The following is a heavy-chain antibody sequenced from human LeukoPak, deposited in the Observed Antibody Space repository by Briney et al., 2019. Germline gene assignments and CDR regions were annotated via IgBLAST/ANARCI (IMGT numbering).Heavy chain of an antibody. CDR1: GYSFTGYY. CDR3: AREIDGAVSAFDI. Sequence: ASVKVSCKASGYSFTGYYIHWVRQAPGQGLEWMGWINPNSGGTNYAQKFQGRVTMTTDTSTSTAYMELRSLRSDDTAVYYCAREIDGAVSAFDIWGQGTMVTVSS. D-gene: IGHD4-17*01. CDR2: INPNSGGT. J-gene: IGHJ3*02. V-gene: IGHV1-2*02.